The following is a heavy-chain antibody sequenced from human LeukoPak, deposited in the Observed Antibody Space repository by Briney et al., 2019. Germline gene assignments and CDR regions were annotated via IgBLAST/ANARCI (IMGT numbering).Heavy chain of an antibody. Sequence: GGSLRLSCAASGFTFSSSAMSWVRQAPGKGLEWVSAISASGGGTYYADSVKGRFTISRDNSKNTLYLQMNSLRAEDTAVYYCAKGAVTLLEWLLLSRWGQGTLVTVSS. J-gene: IGHJ4*02. V-gene: IGHV3-23*01. CDR3: AKGAVTLLEWLLLSR. D-gene: IGHD3-3*01. CDR2: ISASGGGT. CDR1: GFTFSSSA.